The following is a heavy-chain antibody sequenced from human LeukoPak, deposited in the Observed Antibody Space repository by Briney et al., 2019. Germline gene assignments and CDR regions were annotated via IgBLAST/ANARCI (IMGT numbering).Heavy chain of an antibody. CDR1: GFTFSNYE. J-gene: IGHJ4*02. CDR2: ISVSGTTT. CDR3: ARSARLMKGVVEVTALDD. Sequence: GGSLRLSCAASGFTFSNYEMNWVRQAPGKGLEWISYISVSGTTTYYADSVKGRFTIARDNAKNSVYLEMNSLRADDTAVYYCARSARLMKGVVEVTALDDWGQGTLVTVSS. V-gene: IGHV3-48*03. D-gene: IGHD3-3*01.